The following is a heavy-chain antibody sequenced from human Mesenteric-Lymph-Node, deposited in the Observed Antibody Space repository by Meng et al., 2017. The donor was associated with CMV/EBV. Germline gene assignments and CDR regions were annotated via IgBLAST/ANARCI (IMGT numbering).Heavy chain of an antibody. CDR3: AKDNHTRVRVSD. V-gene: IGHV3-53*01. D-gene: IGHD1-14*01. Sequence: GESLKISCSASGFTVGTHYMNWVRQAPGKGLEWVSIIYNDGATYYADSVKGRFTISRDNSKNTLYLQMNSLRVEDTTVYFCAKDNHTRVRVSDWGQGTLVTVSS. J-gene: IGHJ4*02. CDR2: IYNDGAT. CDR1: GFTVGTHY.